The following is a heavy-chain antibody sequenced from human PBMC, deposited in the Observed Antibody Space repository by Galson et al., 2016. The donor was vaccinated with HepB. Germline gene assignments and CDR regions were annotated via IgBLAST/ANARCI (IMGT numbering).Heavy chain of an antibody. Sequence: SVKVSCKASGYSFTSHSISWVRQAPGQGLEWMGYITTYSGDTYYAPNLQGRVTMTTDTSTRTVYMELRSLRSDDTAVYYCARDRDNYGSGSDYWGQGTLVTVSS. CDR1: GYSFTSHS. V-gene: IGHV1-18*01. D-gene: IGHD3-10*01. CDR2: ITTYSGDT. CDR3: ARDRDNYGSGSDY. J-gene: IGHJ4*02.